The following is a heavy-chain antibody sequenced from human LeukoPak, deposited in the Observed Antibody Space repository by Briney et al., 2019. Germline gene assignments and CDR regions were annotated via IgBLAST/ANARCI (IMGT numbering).Heavy chain of an antibody. CDR3: ARDLEAAAKFPIDY. Sequence: ASVKVSCKASGYTFTGYYMHGVRQAPGQGLEWMGWINPNSGGTNYAQKFQGRVTMTRDTSISTAYMELSRLRSDDTAVYYRARDLEAAAKFPIDYWGQGTLVTVSS. CDR2: INPNSGGT. J-gene: IGHJ4*02. D-gene: IGHD6-13*01. CDR1: GYTFTGYY. V-gene: IGHV1-2*02.